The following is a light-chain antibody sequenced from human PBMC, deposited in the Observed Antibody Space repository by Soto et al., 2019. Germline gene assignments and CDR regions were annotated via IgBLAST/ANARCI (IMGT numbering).Light chain of an antibody. CDR2: AAS. V-gene: IGKV3-20*01. CDR1: QSVSSGY. CDR3: QQYGSSSIT. Sequence: EIVLTQSPGTLSLSPGERATLSCRASQSVSSGYLAWYQQKPGQAPRLLIYAASIRATDIPDRFSGSGSGTDFTLTISRLEPEDFAVFYCQQYGSSSITFGQGTRLEIK. J-gene: IGKJ5*01.